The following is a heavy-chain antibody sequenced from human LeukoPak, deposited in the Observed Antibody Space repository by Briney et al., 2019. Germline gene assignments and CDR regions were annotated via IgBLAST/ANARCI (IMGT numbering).Heavy chain of an antibody. D-gene: IGHD2-2*01. CDR2: ISALSGKT. CDR3: ARAYCGRTSCYFDF. CDR1: GYTFSYHG. Sequence: ASVKVSFTTSGYTFSYHGITWVRQAPGQGREWMGWISALSGKTNYARNLQRTVTMTTDTSTSTAYMELRSLRSDDTAVYYCARAYCGRTSCYFDFWGQGTMVTVSS. J-gene: IGHJ3*01. V-gene: IGHV1-18*01.